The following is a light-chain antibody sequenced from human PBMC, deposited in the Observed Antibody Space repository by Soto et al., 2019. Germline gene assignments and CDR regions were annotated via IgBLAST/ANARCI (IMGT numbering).Light chain of an antibody. J-gene: IGKJ3*01. V-gene: IGKV1-27*01. Sequence: DIQMTQSPTSLSASVGDRVTITCRASQDISNFVAWYQQKPGKAPKLLIYAASTLQSGVPSRFSGSGSGTDFTLTINRLQPGDVATYACQRYSSVPVFGPGTKVEIK. CDR2: AAS. CDR1: QDISNF. CDR3: QRYSSVPV.